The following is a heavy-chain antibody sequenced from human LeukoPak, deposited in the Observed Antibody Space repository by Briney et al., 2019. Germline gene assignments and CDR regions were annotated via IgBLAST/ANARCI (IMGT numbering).Heavy chain of an antibody. CDR2: ISSSSSYI. V-gene: IGHV3-21*01. D-gene: IGHD4-17*01. Sequence: GGSLRLSCAASGFTFSSYSMHWVRQAPGKGLEWVSSISSSSSYIYYADSVKGRFTISRDNAKNSLYLQMNSLRAEDTAVYYCARSGDYSDHVPDYWGQGTLVTVSS. CDR1: GFTFSSYS. J-gene: IGHJ4*02. CDR3: ARSGDYSDHVPDY.